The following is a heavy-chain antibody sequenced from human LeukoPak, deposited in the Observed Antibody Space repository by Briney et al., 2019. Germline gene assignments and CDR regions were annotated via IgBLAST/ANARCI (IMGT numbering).Heavy chain of an antibody. CDR1: GDTFSPYS. V-gene: IGHV1-69*01. J-gene: IGHJ4*02. CDR2: ITPIFDTT. D-gene: IGHD3-10*01. Sequence: GASVKVSCKASGDTFSPYSFSRVRQAPGQGLEWMGGITPIFDTTKYSQKFQGRVTITADESTTTLHMELSRLTSEDTAVYYCARDVSKIRGVKAFDYWGQGTLVTVSS. CDR3: ARDVSKIRGVKAFDY.